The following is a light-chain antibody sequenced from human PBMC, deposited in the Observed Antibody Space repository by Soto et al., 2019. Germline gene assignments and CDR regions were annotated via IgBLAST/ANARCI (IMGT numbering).Light chain of an antibody. CDR1: QALVYSDGDTY. CDR3: MQRKHGPWT. J-gene: IGKJ1*01. V-gene: IGKV2-30*01. CDR2: QVS. Sequence: DVVMTQSPLSLPVTLGQPASISCRSTQALVYSDGDTYLNWLQQRPGQSPRRLIYQVSKRDSGVPDKFSGSGSGTDFTLKIRRVKCEDVGFYYCMQRKHGPWTLGQGTKVEIK.